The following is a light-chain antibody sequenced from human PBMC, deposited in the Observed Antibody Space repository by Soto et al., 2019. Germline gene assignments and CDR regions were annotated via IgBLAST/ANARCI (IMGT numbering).Light chain of an antibody. J-gene: IGKJ4*01. CDR1: QSISSY. Sequence: DIQMTQSPSSLSASVGDRVTITCRASQSISSYLNWYQQKPGKAPKLLIYAASSLQSGVPSRFSGSGSGTDFTHNISSLQPEDFATYYCQQSYSTPRTFGGGTKVDIK. CDR3: QQSYSTPRT. V-gene: IGKV1-39*01. CDR2: AAS.